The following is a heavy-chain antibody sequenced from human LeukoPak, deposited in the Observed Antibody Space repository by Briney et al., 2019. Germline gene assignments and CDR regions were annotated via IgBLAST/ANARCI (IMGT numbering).Heavy chain of an antibody. CDR1: SGSISGFY. J-gene: IGHJ4*02. CDR2: INPNGGS. CDR3: ARRILRTMEDY. Sequence: SETLSLTCTVSSGSISGFYWSWIRQPAGKGLEWIGRINPNGGSNYNPSLKSRVTMSTDTSSNKFSLKLSSVTAADTAFYYCARRILRTMEDYWGQGTLVTVSS. D-gene: IGHD1-14*01. V-gene: IGHV4-4*07.